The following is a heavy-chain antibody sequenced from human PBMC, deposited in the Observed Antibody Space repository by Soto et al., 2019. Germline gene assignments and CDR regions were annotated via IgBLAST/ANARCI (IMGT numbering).Heavy chain of an antibody. CDR2: ISRSGDIT. CDR1: GFTFSSYG. Sequence: QPGGSLRLSCAASGFTFSSYGLTWVRQAPGKCLEWVSGISRSGDITVYADSVRGRFTISRDKSNNTLYLQMNSLRAEDTAVYYCAKDKYYDWGQGT. J-gene: IGHJ4*02. CDR3: AKDKYYD. D-gene: IGHD3-22*01. V-gene: IGHV3-23*01.